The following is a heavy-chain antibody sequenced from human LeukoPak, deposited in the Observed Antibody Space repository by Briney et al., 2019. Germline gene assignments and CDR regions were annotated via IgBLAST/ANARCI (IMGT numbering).Heavy chain of an antibody. CDR1: GFTFIIPW. D-gene: IGHD5-24*01. CDR3: ARDRAYKAFDY. V-gene: IGHV3-7*01. Sequence: GGSLRLSWSASGFTFIIPWMNWARHAPRRGLGWLASITLDGSEKYYVDSVRGRFTISRDDDKNSVYLQMNSLRAEDTAVYYCARDRAYKAFDYWGQGNLVSVSS. J-gene: IGHJ4*02. CDR2: ITLDGSEK.